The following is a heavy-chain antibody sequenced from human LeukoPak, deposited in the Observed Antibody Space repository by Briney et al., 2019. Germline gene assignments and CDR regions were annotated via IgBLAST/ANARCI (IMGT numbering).Heavy chain of an antibody. J-gene: IGHJ4*02. CDR1: GYTFTGYY. CDR3: ARAWGGVRDYFDY. D-gene: IGHD3-16*01. CDR2: INPNSGGT. V-gene: IGHV1-2*02. Sequence: AASVKVSCKASGYTFTGYYMHWVRQAPGQGLEWMGWINPNSGGTNYAQKFQGRVTMTRDTSISTAYMELSRLRSDDTAVYSCARAWGGVRDYFDYWGQGTLVTVSS.